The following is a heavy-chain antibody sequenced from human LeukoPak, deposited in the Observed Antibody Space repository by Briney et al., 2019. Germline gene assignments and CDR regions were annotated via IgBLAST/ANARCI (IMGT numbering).Heavy chain of an antibody. CDR2: ISYDGSNK. CDR3: AKLRSYEFDH. V-gene: IGHV3-30*18. CDR1: GFTFSSYG. D-gene: IGHD1-26*01. J-gene: IGHJ4*02. Sequence: GGSLRLSCAASGFTFSSYGMHWVRQAPGKGLEWVAVISYDGSNKYYADSVKGRFTISRDNSKNTLYLQMNSLRAEDTAVYYCAKLRSYEFDHWGQGTLVTVSS.